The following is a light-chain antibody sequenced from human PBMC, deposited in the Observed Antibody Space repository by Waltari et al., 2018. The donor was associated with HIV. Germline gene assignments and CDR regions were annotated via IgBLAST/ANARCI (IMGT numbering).Light chain of an antibody. J-gene: IGKJ5*01. CDR3: QQYGRLPIT. Sequence: EIVLTQSPDTLSLSPGERATLSCRASQSIRSIYLAWYQQKPGQAPRLLIYGASSRATGIPDRFSGSGSGTDFTLTISRLEPEDFAVYYCQQYGRLPITFGQGTRLEIK. CDR1: QSIRSIY. V-gene: IGKV3-20*01. CDR2: GAS.